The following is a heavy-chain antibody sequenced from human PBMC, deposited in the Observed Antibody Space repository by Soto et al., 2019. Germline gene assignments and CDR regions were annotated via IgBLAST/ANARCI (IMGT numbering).Heavy chain of an antibody. CDR1: GGSLSGYF. V-gene: IGHV4-34*01. Sequence: SETLSLTCAVSGGSLSGYFWNWIRQSPEKGLEWIGEIGHRGTTTYNPSLKSRVTISIDTSKNQFSLRLTSVTVADTAVYYCARQGWDSSYYGDDFWGQGTLVTVSS. D-gene: IGHD3-22*01. J-gene: IGHJ4*02. CDR2: IGHRGTT. CDR3: ARQGWDSSYYGDDF.